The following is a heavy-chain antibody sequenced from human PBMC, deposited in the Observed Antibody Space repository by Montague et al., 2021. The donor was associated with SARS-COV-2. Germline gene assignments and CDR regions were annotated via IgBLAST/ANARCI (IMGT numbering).Heavy chain of an antibody. CDR3: ASLYSSGWPFDY. D-gene: IGHD6-19*01. J-gene: IGHJ4*02. CDR2: IKQDGSEK. Sequence: SLRLSCEAYGFTFSSYWMSWVRQAPGKGLEWVANIKQDGSEKYYXDSXKGRFTISRDNAKNSLYLQMNSLRAEDTAVYYCASLYSSGWPFDYWGQGTLVTVSS. CDR1: GFTFSSYW. V-gene: IGHV3-7*01.